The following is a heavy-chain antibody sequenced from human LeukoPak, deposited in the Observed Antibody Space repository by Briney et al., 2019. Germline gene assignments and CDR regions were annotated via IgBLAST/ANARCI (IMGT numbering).Heavy chain of an antibody. CDR2: ISYDGSNK. V-gene: IGHV3-30*04. D-gene: IGHD2-2*01. CDR1: GFTFSTSA. CDR3: AKGGYCSSTSCYVDY. Sequence: GRSLRLSCAASGFTFSTSAMHWVRQAPGKGLEWVALISYDGSNKYYADSVKGRFTISRDNSKNTLYLQMDTLRAEDTAVYYCAKGGYCSSTSCYVDYWGQGTLVTVSS. J-gene: IGHJ4*02.